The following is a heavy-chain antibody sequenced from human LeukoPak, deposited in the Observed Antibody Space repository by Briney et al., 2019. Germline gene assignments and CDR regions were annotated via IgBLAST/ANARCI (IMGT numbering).Heavy chain of an antibody. V-gene: IGHV4-39*01. CDR2: IYYSGST. CDR3: ASIAEAGTFWFDP. J-gene: IGHJ5*02. CDR1: GGSISSSSYY. D-gene: IGHD6-13*01. Sequence: PSETLSLTCTVSGGSISSSSYYWGWIRQPPGKGLEWIGSIYYSGSTYYNPSLKSRITISVDTSKNQFSLKLSSVTAADTAVYYCASIAEAGTFWFDPWGQGTLVTVSS.